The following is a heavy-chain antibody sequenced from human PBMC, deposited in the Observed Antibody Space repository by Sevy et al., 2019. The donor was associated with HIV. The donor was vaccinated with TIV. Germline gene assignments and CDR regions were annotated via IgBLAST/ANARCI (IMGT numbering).Heavy chain of an antibody. D-gene: IGHD3-10*01. CDR1: GFTFSSYW. CDR3: ARGNNVLLWFGELHHFNWFDP. Sequence: GGSLRLSCAASGFTFSSYWMSWVRQAPGKGLEWVANIKQDGSEKYYVDSVKGRFTISRDNAKNSLYLQMNSLRAEDTAVYYCARGNNVLLWFGELHHFNWFDPWGQGTLVTVSS. CDR2: IKQDGSEK. V-gene: IGHV3-7*01. J-gene: IGHJ5*02.